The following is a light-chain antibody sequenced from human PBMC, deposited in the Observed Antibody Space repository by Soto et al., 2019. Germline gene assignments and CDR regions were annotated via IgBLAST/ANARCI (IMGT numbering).Light chain of an antibody. J-gene: IGLJ2*01. Sequence: QSALTQPASVSGSPGQSITISCTGTSSDVGSYNLVSWYQQHPGKAPKPMIYEGSKRPSGVSNRFSGSKSGNTASLTISGFQAEDEADYYCCSYAGSSTVFGGGTKLTVL. V-gene: IGLV2-23*01. CDR3: CSYAGSSTV. CDR1: SSDVGSYNL. CDR2: EGS.